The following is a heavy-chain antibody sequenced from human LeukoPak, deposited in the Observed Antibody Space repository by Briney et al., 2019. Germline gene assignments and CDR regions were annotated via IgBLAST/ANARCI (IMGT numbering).Heavy chain of an antibody. V-gene: IGHV4-34*01. CDR1: GGSFSGYY. D-gene: IGHD1-26*01. J-gene: IGHJ1*01. CDR2: INHSGSN. Sequence: SETLSLTCAVYGGSFSGYYWSWIRQPPGKGLEWVGEINHSGSNNYNPSLKSRVTISVDPSKHQFSLKLSSVTAAGTAVYYCARDYPLSRLKYFQHWGQGALVTVSS. CDR3: ARDYPLSRLKYFQH.